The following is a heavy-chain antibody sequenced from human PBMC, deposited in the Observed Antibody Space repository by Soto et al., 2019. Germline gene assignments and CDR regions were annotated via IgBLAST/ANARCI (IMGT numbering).Heavy chain of an antibody. CDR3: ARDRMFDS. CDR2: IYYSGST. CDR1: GGAPRRYY. J-gene: IGHJ5*01. Sequence: ASEALSLTWTGSGGAPRRYYCSWIRQPPGKGLEWIGYIYYSGSTNYNPSLKSRVTISVDTSKNQFSLKLSSVTAADTAVYYCARDRMFDSRGQRTLVPVSS. V-gene: IGHV4-59*01.